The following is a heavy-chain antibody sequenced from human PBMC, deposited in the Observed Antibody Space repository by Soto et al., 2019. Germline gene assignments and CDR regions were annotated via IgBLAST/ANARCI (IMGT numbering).Heavy chain of an antibody. CDR1: GYTFTSYA. V-gene: IGHV1-3*01. D-gene: IGHD6-13*01. CDR2: INAGNGNT. J-gene: IGHJ4*02. Sequence: QVQLVQSGAEVKKPGASVKVSCKASGYTFTSYAMHWVRQAPGQRLEWMGWINAGNGNTKHSQKFQGRVTITRETSASTAYMELSSLRSEDTAVYYWARVGIAAAAPFDYWGQGTLVTVSS. CDR3: ARVGIAAAAPFDY.